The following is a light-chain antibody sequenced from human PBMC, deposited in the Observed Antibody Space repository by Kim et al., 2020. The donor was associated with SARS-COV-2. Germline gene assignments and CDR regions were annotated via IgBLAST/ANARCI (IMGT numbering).Light chain of an antibody. CDR2: AAA. J-gene: IGKJ2*01. V-gene: IGKV1-39*01. CDR1: QSVNHF. Sequence: YASVGDRVSITCRASQSVNHFLNWYQQNPGKAPKLLIYAAATLQSGIPSRFSGSGSETEFTLTINSLQAEDFATYYCQQTYSTPYTFGQGTKLEI. CDR3: QQTYSTPYT.